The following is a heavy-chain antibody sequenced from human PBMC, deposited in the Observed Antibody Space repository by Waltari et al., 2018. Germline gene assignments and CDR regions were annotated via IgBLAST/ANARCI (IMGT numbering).Heavy chain of an antibody. J-gene: IGHJ4*02. V-gene: IGHV3-23*01. CDR3: AKDQGYAEGGLDY. CDR1: GFTFSSYA. CDR2: ISGSGGST. D-gene: IGHD5-12*01. Sequence: EVQLLESGGGLVQPGGSLRRSCAASGFTFSSYAMSWVRQAPGKGLEWVSAISGSGGSTYYADSVKGRFTISRDNSKNTLYLQMNSLRAEDTAVYYCAKDQGYAEGGLDYWGQGTLVTVSS.